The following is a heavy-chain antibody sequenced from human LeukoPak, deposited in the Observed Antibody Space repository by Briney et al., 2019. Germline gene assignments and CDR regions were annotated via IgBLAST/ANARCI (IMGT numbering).Heavy chain of an antibody. CDR3: ARDYLGGNPDAFDI. CDR2: IYYSGST. D-gene: IGHD4-23*01. Sequence: SETLSLTCXVSGDSISSSSYYWGWIRQPPGKELEWIGSIYYSGSTYYNPSLNSRVTISVDTSKNQFSLKLSSVTAADTAVYYCARDYLGGNPDAFDIWGQGTMVTVSS. J-gene: IGHJ3*02. V-gene: IGHV4-39*07. CDR1: GDSISSSSYY.